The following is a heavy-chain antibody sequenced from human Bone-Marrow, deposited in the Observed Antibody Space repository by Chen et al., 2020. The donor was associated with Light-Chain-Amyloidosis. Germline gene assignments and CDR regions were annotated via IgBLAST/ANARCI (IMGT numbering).Heavy chain of an antibody. V-gene: IGHV5-51*01. CDR3: ARRRDGYNFDY. CDR1: GLTFPNYW. CDR2: IYPDDSDA. J-gene: IGHJ4*02. D-gene: IGHD5-12*01. Sequence: EVQLEQSGPEVKKPGESLKFPRKGSGLTFPNYWIGWVRQMPGKGLEWMGVIYPDDSDARYSPSFEGQVTISADKSITTAYLQWRSLKASDTAMYYCARRRDGYNFDYWGQGTLVTVSS.